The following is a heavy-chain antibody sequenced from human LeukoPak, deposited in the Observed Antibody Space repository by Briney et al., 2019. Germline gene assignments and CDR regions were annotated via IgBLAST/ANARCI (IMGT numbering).Heavy chain of an antibody. CDR3: ASTTVVTPGTLDY. J-gene: IGHJ4*02. V-gene: IGHV1-69*05. CDR1: GGTFSSYA. CDR2: IIPIFGTA. Sequence: SVKVSCKASGGTFSSYAISWVRQAPGQGLEWMGGIIPIFGTANYAQKFQGRVTITTDESTSTAYMELSSLRSEDTAVYYCASTTVVTPGTLDYWGQGTLVTVSS. D-gene: IGHD4-23*01.